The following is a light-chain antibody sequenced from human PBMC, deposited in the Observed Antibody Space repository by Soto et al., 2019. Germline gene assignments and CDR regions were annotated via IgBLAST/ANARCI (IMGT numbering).Light chain of an antibody. CDR2: DVS. CDR3: CSYSGSSTYV. CDR1: SSDVGGYNY. V-gene: IGLV2-14*01. Sequence: QSALTQPASVSGSPGQSITISCTGTSSDVGGYNYVSWYQQHPGKAPGLMIYDVSNRPSGVSNRFSGSKSGSTASLTISGLQAEDEADYYCCSYSGSSTYVFGTGTKLTVL. J-gene: IGLJ1*01.